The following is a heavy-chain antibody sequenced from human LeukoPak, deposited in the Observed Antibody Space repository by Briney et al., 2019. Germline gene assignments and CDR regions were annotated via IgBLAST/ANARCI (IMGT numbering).Heavy chain of an antibody. CDR1: GFTFSAYA. V-gene: IGHV3-30*07. CDR3: AKDLVHGLFDY. D-gene: IGHD2-2*01. J-gene: IGHJ4*02. CDR2: ISYDGSNK. Sequence: PGGSLRLSCTASGFTFSAYAMMWVRQAPGKGLEWVAVISYDGSNKYYADSVKGRFTISRDNSKNTLYLQMNSLRAEDTAVYNCAKDLVHGLFDYWGQGTLVTVSS.